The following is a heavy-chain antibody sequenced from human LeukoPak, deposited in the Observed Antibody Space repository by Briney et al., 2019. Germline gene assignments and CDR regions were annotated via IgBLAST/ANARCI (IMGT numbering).Heavy chain of an antibody. J-gene: IGHJ3*02. CDR2: IYTSGST. Sequence: SETLSLTCTVSGGSISSYYWSWIRQPAGKGLEWIGRIYTSGSTNYNPSLKSRVTMSVDTSKNQFSLKLSSVTAADTAVYYCASAPTPTAYYDILTGYSGAFDIWGQGTMVTVSS. D-gene: IGHD3-9*01. CDR3: ASAPTPTAYYDILTGYSGAFDI. CDR1: GGSISSYY. V-gene: IGHV4-4*07.